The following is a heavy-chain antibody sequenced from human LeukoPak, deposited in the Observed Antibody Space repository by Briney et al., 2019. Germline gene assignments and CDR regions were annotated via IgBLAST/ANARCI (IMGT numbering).Heavy chain of an antibody. CDR2: IIPIFGTA. V-gene: IGHV1-69*13. Sequence: SVKVSCKASGGTFSSYAISWVRQAPGQGLEWMGGIIPIFGTANYAQKFQGRVTITAYESTSTAYMELSSLRSEDTAVYYCARARNLSSGWYVYGMDVWGQGTTVTVSS. CDR3: ARARNLSSGWYVYGMDV. J-gene: IGHJ6*02. CDR1: GGTFSSYA. D-gene: IGHD6-19*01.